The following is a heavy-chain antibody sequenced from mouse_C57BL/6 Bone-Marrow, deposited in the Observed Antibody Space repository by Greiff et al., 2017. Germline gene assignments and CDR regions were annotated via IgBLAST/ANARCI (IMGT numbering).Heavy chain of an antibody. D-gene: IGHD1-1*01. Sequence: QVQLQQPGAELVKPGASVKLSCKASGSTFTSYWMHWVKQRPGQGLEWIGMIHPNSGSTNYNEKFKSKATLTVDNSSSTAYMQLSSLTSEDSAVYYCASTTTVVASDYWGQGTTLTVSS. CDR1: GSTFTSYW. V-gene: IGHV1-64*01. CDR2: IHPNSGST. J-gene: IGHJ2*01. CDR3: ASTTTVVASDY.